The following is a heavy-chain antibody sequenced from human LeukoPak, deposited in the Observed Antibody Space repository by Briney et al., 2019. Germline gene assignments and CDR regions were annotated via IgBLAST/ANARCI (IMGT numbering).Heavy chain of an antibody. CDR2: IYYSGST. V-gene: IGHV4-31*03. CDR3: ARAKYGDRLNFDY. D-gene: IGHD4-17*01. Sequence: PSETLSLTCTVSGGSISSGGYYWSWIRQHPGKGLEWIGYIYYSGSTYYNPSLKSRVTISVDTSKNQFSLKLSSVTAADTAVYYCARAKYGDRLNFDYWGQGTLVTVSS. CDR1: GGSISSGGYY. J-gene: IGHJ4*02.